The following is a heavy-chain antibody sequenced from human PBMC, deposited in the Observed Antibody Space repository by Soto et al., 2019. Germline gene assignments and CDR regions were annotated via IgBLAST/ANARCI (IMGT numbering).Heavy chain of an antibody. V-gene: IGHV4-59*01. J-gene: IGHJ4*02. CDR2: IYYRGNT. CDR3: ARQAVYYDSSGYLDY. D-gene: IGHD3-22*01. Sequence: QVQLQESGPGLVKPSETLSLTCTVSGGSITSYYWTWIRQPPGKGLEGIGYIYYRGNTNYNPSLKSRVAISLVTSKIQFSLKLSSVTAADTAVYDCARQAVYYDSSGYLDYWGQGTLVTVSS. CDR1: GGSITSYY.